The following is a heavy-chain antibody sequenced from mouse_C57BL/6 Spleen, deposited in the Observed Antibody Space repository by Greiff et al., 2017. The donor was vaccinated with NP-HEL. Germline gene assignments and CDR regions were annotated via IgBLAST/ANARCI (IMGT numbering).Heavy chain of an antibody. Sequence: VQLQQPGAELVMPGASVKLSCKASGYTFTSYWMHWVKQRPGQGLEWIGEIDPSDSYTNYNQKFKGKSTLTVDKSSSTAYMQLSSLTSEDSAVYYCARRTRTDYFDYWGQGTTLTVSS. CDR2: IDPSDSYT. D-gene: IGHD2-13*01. J-gene: IGHJ2*01. CDR3: ARRTRTDYFDY. V-gene: IGHV1-69*01. CDR1: GYTFTSYW.